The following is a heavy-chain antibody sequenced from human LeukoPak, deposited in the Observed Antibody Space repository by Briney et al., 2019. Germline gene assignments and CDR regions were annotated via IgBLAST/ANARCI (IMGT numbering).Heavy chain of an antibody. CDR3: ARGDSSGYYYGWGYYFDY. D-gene: IGHD3-22*01. V-gene: IGHV1-69*13. CDR2: IIPIFGTA. CDR1: GGTFSSYA. J-gene: IGHJ4*02. Sequence: GASVKVSCKASGGTFSSYAISWVRQAHGQGLEWMGGIIPIFGTANYAQKLQGRVTITADECTSTAYMELSSLRSEDTAVYYCARGDSSGYYYGWGYYFDYWGQGTLVTVSS.